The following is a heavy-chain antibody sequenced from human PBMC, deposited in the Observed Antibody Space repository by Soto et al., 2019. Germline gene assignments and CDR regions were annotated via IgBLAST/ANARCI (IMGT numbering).Heavy chain of an antibody. Sequence: QVQLVQSGAEVKKPGSSVKVSCKASGGTFSSYAISWVRQAPGQGLEWMGGIIPIFGTANYAQEFQGRVTITADESTSTADMELSSLRSEDTAMYYCARAGFSGTYYYYYGMDVWGQGTTVTVSS. V-gene: IGHV1-69*01. D-gene: IGHD5-12*01. CDR2: IIPIFGTA. CDR1: GGTFSSYA. J-gene: IGHJ6*02. CDR3: ARAGFSGTYYYYYGMDV.